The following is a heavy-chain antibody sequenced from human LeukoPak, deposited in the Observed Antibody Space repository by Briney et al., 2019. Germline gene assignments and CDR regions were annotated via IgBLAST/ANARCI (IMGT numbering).Heavy chain of an antibody. CDR3: AKIYGDYGDDAFDI. CDR2: ISGSGGST. J-gene: IGHJ3*02. Sequence: GGSLRLSCAPSGFTFSSYAMSWVRHAPREGLECASAISGSGGSTYYADSVKGRFTISRDNSKNTMYLQMNSLRAEDTAVYYCAKIYGDYGDDAFDIWGQGTMVTVSS. D-gene: IGHD4-17*01. CDR1: GFTFSSYA. V-gene: IGHV3-23*01.